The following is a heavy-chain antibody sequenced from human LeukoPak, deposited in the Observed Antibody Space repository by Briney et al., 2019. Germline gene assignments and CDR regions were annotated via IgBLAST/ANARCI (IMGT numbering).Heavy chain of an antibody. CDR1: GDSITSAY. V-gene: IGHV4-59*08. CDR2: IYYNGDT. J-gene: IGHJ4*02. Sequence: SETLSLTCTVSGDSITSAYWSWIRQPPGKGLEYLEYIYYNGDTNYNPSLRGRLSLSLDMSKNQFSLKLTSVTAADTAVYFCAKSARVPYFWGQGILVTASS. CDR3: AKSARVPYF. D-gene: IGHD3-10*01.